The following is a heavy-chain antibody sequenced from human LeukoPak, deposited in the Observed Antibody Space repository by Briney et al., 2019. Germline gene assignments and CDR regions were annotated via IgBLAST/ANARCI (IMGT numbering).Heavy chain of an antibody. D-gene: IGHD6-19*01. CDR1: GFTFSDYY. CDR3: ARTKQWLVHWFDP. CDR2: ISSSGSTI. J-gene: IGHJ5*02. Sequence: GGPLRLSCAASGFTFSDYYMSWIRQAPGKGLEWVSYISSSGSTIYYADSVKGRFTISRDNAKNSLYLQMNSLRAEDTAVYYCARTKQWLVHWFDPWGQGTLVTVPS. V-gene: IGHV3-11*01.